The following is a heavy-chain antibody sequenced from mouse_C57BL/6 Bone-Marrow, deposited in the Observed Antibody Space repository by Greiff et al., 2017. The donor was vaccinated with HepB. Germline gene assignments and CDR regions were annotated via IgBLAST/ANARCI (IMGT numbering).Heavy chain of an antibody. CDR1: GYTFTSYW. CDR3: ARDDGYFLYYFDY. CDR2: IYPGSGST. D-gene: IGHD2-3*01. V-gene: IGHV1-55*01. Sequence: VQLQQPGAEPVKPGASVKMSCKASGYTFTSYWITWVKQRPGQGLEWIGDIYPGSGSTNYNEKFKSKATLTVDTSSSTAYRQLSSLTSEDSAVYYCARDDGYFLYYFDYWGRGTTLTVSS. J-gene: IGHJ2*01.